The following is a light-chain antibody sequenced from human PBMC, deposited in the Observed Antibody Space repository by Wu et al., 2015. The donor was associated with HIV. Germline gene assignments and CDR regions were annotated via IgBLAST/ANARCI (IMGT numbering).Light chain of an antibody. Sequence: EIVLTQSPGTLSLSPGERATLSCRASQSVSSSYLAWYQQKPGQAPRLLIYGASSRATGIPDRFSGSGSGTDFTLTISRLEPEDFATYYCQQLHNYPLTFGRGTKVGVK. CDR2: GAS. J-gene: IGKJ4*01. CDR1: QSVSSSY. CDR3: QQLHNYPLT. V-gene: IGKV3-20*01.